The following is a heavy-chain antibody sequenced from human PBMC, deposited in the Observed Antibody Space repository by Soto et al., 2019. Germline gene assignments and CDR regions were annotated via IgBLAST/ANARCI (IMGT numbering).Heavy chain of an antibody. CDR3: ARAMVRGVIITAYYYYGMDV. V-gene: IGHV3-30-3*01. CDR2: ISYDGSNK. CDR1: GFTFSSYA. J-gene: IGHJ6*02. D-gene: IGHD3-10*01. Sequence: HPGGSLRLSCAASGFTFSSYAMHWVRQAPGKGLEWVAVISYDGSNKYYADSVKGRFTISRDNSKNTLYLQMNSLRAEDTAVYYCARAMVRGVIITAYYYYGMDVWGQGTTVTVS.